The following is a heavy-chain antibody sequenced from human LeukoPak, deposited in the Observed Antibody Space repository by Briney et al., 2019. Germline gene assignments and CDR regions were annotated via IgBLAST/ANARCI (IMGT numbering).Heavy chain of an antibody. CDR2: IIPIFGTA. D-gene: IGHD3-22*01. V-gene: IGHV1-69*06. CDR1: GGTFSSYA. CDR3: ARVHDSSGYYVAFDI. J-gene: IGHJ3*02. Sequence: SVKVSCKASGGTFSSYAISWVRQAPGQGLEWMGGIIPIFGTANYAQKFQGRVTITADKSTSTAYMELSSLRSEDTAVYYCARVHDSSGYYVAFDIWGQGTMVTVSS.